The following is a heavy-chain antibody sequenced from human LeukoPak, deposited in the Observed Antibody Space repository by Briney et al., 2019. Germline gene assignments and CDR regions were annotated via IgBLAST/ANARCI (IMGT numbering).Heavy chain of an antibody. V-gene: IGHV3-21*01. Sequence: GGSLRLSCAASGFTFSNYNMNWVRQAPGKGLEWVSSISSSSSYIYYADSVKGRFTISRGNAKSSLSLQMNSLRAEDTAVYYCARDPYSGSYGNYYYYFMDVWGKGTTVTISS. D-gene: IGHD1-26*01. CDR1: GFTFSNYN. CDR2: ISSSSSYI. CDR3: ARDPYSGSYGNYYYYFMDV. J-gene: IGHJ6*03.